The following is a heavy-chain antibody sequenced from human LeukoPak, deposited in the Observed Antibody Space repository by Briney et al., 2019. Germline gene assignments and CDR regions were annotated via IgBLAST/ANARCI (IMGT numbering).Heavy chain of an antibody. CDR1: GFTFSSYE. V-gene: IGHV3-48*01. J-gene: IGHJ5*02. Sequence: GGSLRLSCAASGFTFSSYEMNWVRQAPGKGLEWVSYISSSSSTIYYADSVKGRFTISRDNAKNSLYLQMNSLRAEDTAVYYCARDQYYYDSSGYYSSTWGQGTLVTVSS. CDR2: ISSSSSTI. CDR3: ARDQYYYDSSGYYSST. D-gene: IGHD3-22*01.